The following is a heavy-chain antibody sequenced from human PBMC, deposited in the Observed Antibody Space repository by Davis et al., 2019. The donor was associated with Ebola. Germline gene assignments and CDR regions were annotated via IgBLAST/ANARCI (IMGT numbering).Heavy chain of an antibody. D-gene: IGHD4-17*01. CDR2: ISSSGSTI. CDR1: GFTFSSYA. V-gene: IGHV3-48*04. CDR3: ARDKSTVTTSWFDP. J-gene: IGHJ5*02. Sequence: GGSLRLSCAASGFTFSSYAMSWVRQAPGKGLEWVSYISSSGSTIYYADSVKGRFTISRDNAKNSLYLQMNSLRAEDTAVYYCARDKSTVTTSWFDPWGQGTLVTVSS.